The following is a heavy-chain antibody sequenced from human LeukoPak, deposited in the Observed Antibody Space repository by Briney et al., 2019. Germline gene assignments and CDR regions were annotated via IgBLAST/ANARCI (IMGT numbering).Heavy chain of an antibody. CDR1: GGSISSYY. V-gene: IGHV4-59*08. CDR2: IYYSGST. CDR3: ARRRDGYNGEFGC. J-gene: IGHJ4*02. Sequence: SETLSLTCTVSGGSISSYYWSWIRQPPGKGLEWIGYIYYSGSTNYNPSLKSRVTISVDTSKNQFSLKLSSVTAADTAVYYCARRRDGYNGEFGCWGQGTLVTVSS. D-gene: IGHD5-24*01.